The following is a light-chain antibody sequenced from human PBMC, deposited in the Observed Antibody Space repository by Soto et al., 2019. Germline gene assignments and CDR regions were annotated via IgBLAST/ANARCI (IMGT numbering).Light chain of an antibody. CDR2: AAS. CDR3: HQASNFPFT. J-gene: IGKJ3*01. V-gene: IGKV1-12*01. CDR1: QDLKKW. Sequence: DIQLTQSPSSVSASVGDTINITCRASQDLKKWLSWYQQKPGKAPKVLIYAASSLESGVPSRFSGSGSGTEFTLTITSLQTEDFASYVCHQASNFPFTFGPGTKVYMK.